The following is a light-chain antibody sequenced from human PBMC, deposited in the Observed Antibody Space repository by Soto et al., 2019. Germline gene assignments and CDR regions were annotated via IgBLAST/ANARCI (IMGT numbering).Light chain of an antibody. V-gene: IGKV1-5*01. J-gene: IGKJ1*01. CDR1: QSISSW. Sequence: DIQMTQSPSTLSASVGDRVTITCRASQSISSWLARYQQKPGKAPKFLFYDASILESGVPSRFSGSGSGTEFPLTISRLQPDDFATYYCQQDNSYWTFGQGTKVEIK. CDR3: QQDNSYWT. CDR2: DAS.